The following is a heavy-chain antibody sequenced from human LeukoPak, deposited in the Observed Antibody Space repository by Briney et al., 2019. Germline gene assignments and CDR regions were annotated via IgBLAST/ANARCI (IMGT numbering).Heavy chain of an antibody. J-gene: IGHJ5*02. Sequence: SETLSLTCAVYGGSFSGYYWSWIRQPPGKGLEWIGEIYHSGSTNYNPSLKSRVTISVDKSKNQFSLKLSSVTAADTAVYYCARRGAYYDFWSGYYDALNWFDPWGQGTLVTVSS. CDR1: GGSFSGYY. CDR2: IYHSGST. V-gene: IGHV4-34*01. CDR3: ARRGAYYDFWSGYYDALNWFDP. D-gene: IGHD3-3*01.